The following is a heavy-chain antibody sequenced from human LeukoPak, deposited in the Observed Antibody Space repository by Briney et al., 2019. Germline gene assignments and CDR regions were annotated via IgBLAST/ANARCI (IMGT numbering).Heavy chain of an antibody. CDR2: ISSSGSTI. CDR3: AELGITMIGGV. V-gene: IGHV3-48*03. CDR1: GFTFSSYE. D-gene: IGHD3-10*02. Sequence: PGGSLRLSCAASGFTFSSYEMNWVRQAPGKGLEWVSYISSSGSTIYYADSVKGRFTISRDNAKNSLYLQMNSLKTEDTAVYYCAELGITMIGGVWGKGTTVTISS. J-gene: IGHJ6*04.